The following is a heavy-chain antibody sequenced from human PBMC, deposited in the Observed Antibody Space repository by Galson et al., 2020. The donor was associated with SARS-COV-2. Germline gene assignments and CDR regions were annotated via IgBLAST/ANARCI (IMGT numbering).Heavy chain of an antibody. CDR2: ISYDGNNK. D-gene: IGHD2-15*01. CDR1: GFTFSNYG. J-gene: IGHJ4*02. Sequence: TGGSLRLSCAASGFTFSNYGMHWVRQAPGKGLEWVAIISYDGNNKYYADSVKGRFTISRDNSKNTLYLQMNSLRAEDTAVYYCAKRDWRRYCSGVSCYDGGFDYWGQGTLVTISS. CDR3: AKRDWRRYCSGVSCYDGGFDY. V-gene: IGHV3-30*18.